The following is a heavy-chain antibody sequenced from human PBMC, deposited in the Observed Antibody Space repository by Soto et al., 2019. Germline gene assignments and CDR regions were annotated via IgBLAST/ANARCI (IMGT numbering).Heavy chain of an antibody. CDR1: GGFVSSGSYY. V-gene: IGHV4-34*01. Sequence: QVQLQQWGAGLLKPSETLSLTCAVYGGFVSSGSYYWSWIREPPGKGLEWIGEMSHSGGTHFNPSRKSRVTISVGTSQNQFSLKMSSVTAADTALYYCARVERGTATTVVDAFDIWGPGTMVTVSS. CDR2: MSHSGGT. J-gene: IGHJ3*02. D-gene: IGHD1-1*01. CDR3: ARVERGTATTVVDAFDI.